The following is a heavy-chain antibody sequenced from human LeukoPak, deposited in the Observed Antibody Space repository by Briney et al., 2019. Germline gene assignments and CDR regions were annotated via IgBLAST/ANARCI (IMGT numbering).Heavy chain of an antibody. D-gene: IGHD3-9*01. CDR2: ISSSSSYI. CDR1: GFTFSSYS. CDR3: ARVWYYDILTGSPALDY. Sequence: GGSLRLSCAASGFTFSSYSMNWVRQAPGKGLEWVSSISSSSSYIYYADSVKGRFTISRDNAKNSLYLQMNSLRAEDTAVYYCARVWYYDILTGSPALDYWGQGTLVTVSS. J-gene: IGHJ4*02. V-gene: IGHV3-21*04.